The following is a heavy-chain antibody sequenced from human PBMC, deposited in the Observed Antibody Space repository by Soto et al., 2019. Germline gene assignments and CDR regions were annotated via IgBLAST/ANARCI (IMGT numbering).Heavy chain of an antibody. D-gene: IGHD4-17*01. CDR1: GYTFTSYG. Sequence: ASVKVSCKASGYTFTSYGISWVRQAPGQGLEWMGWISAYNGNTNYAQKLQGRVTMTTDTSTSTAYMELRSLRSDDTAVYYCARVVNSFYGGNSADNGFDPGGQGTPVTVSS. V-gene: IGHV1-18*01. CDR2: ISAYNGNT. J-gene: IGHJ5*02. CDR3: ARVVNSFYGGNSADNGFDP.